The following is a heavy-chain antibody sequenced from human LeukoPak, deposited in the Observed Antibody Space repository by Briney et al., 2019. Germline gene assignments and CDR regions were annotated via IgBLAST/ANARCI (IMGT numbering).Heavy chain of an antibody. CDR3: AKGGAFGGSGGYYYALDY. CDR2: INPNSGGT. V-gene: IGHV1-2*02. Sequence: ASVKVSCKASGYTFTGYYMHWVRQAPGQGLEWMGWINPNSGGTNYAQRFQGRVTITADESTSTAYMDLGSLRSEDTAVYYCAKGGAFGGSGGYYYALDYWGQGTLVTVSS. D-gene: IGHD3-22*01. J-gene: IGHJ4*02. CDR1: GYTFTGYY.